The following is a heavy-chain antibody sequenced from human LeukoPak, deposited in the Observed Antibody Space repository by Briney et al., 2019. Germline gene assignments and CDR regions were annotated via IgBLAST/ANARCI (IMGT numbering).Heavy chain of an antibody. J-gene: IGHJ4*02. CDR1: GFTFCSYW. D-gene: IGHD2/OR15-2a*01. Sequence: GGSLRLSCAASGFTFCSYWMHWVRQAPGKGPVWVSRINSGGSSTHYADSVKGRFTISRDNAKNTLYLQMNSLRAQDTAVYYCASINRLDYWVQGTLATVS. CDR3: ASINRLDY. V-gene: IGHV3-74*01. CDR2: INSGGSST.